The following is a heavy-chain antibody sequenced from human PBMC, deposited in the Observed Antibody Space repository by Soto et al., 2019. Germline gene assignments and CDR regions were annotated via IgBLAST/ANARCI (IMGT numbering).Heavy chain of an antibody. Sequence: KSSETLSLTCTFSVGSVSSGSYYWSWIRQPPGKGLEWIGYIYYSGSTNHNPSLKSRVTISVDTSKNQFSLKLSSVTAADTAVYYCSRGRYQLLPVDYWGHGTMVTVSS. CDR2: IYYSGST. J-gene: IGHJ4*01. V-gene: IGHV4-61*01. CDR1: VGSVSSGSYY. D-gene: IGHD2-2*01. CDR3: SRGRYQLLPVDY.